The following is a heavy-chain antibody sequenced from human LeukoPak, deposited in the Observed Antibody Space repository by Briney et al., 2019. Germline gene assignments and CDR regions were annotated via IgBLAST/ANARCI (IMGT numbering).Heavy chain of an antibody. V-gene: IGHV4-34*01. CDR3: ARGNRYSGSYFLPYFDY. D-gene: IGHD1-26*01. Sequence: SETLSLTCAVYGGSFSGYYWSWIRQPPGKGLEWIGEINHSGSTNYNPSLKSRVTISVDTSKNQFSLKLSSVTAADTAVYYCARGNRYSGSYFLPYFDYWGQGTLVTVSS. CDR2: INHSGST. J-gene: IGHJ4*02. CDR1: GGSFSGYY.